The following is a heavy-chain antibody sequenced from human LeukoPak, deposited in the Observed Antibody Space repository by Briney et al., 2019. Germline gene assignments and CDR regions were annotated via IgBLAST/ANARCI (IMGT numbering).Heavy chain of an antibody. D-gene: IGHD6-13*01. CDR3: ARGSGYSSSWGYYYYMDV. CDR1: RYTFTSYY. V-gene: IGHV1-46*01. CDR2: VNPSGGST. Sequence: ASVKVSCKGSRYTFTSYYMHWVRQAPGQGLEWMGIVNPSGGSTSYAQKFQGRVTMTRDTSTSTVYMELSSLRSEDTAVYYCARGSGYSSSWGYYYYMDVWGKGTTVTISS. J-gene: IGHJ6*03.